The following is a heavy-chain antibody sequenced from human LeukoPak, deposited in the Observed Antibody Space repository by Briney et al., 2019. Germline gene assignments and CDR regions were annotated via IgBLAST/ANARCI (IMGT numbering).Heavy chain of an antibody. J-gene: IGHJ4*02. CDR3: AKDVSLRSPFDY. Sequence: GGSLRLSCAASGFTFSSYGMHWVRQAPGKGLEWVAVISYDGSNKYYADSVKGRFTISRDNSKNTLYLQMNSLRAEDTAVYYCAKDVSLRSPFDYWGQGTLVTVSS. D-gene: IGHD3-3*01. CDR1: GFTFSSYG. CDR2: ISYDGSNK. V-gene: IGHV3-30*18.